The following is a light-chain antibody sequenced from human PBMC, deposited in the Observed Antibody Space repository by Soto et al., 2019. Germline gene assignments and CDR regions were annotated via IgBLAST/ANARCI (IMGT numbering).Light chain of an antibody. CDR2: EGS. V-gene: IGLV2-23*01. CDR1: SSDVGTYNL. CDR3: CSYAAGSAPYV. J-gene: IGLJ1*01. Sequence: QSALTQPASVSGSPGQSITISCTGTSSDVGTYNLVSWYQQHPGKAPKLMLYEGSKRPSGVSNPFSGSNSGNTASLTISGLQAEDEADYYCCSYAAGSAPYVFGTGTKVTVL.